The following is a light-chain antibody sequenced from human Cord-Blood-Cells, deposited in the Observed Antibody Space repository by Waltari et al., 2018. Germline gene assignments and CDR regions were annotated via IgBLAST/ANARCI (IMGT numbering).Light chain of an antibody. Sequence: QSALTQPASVSGSPGQSITISCTGPSSDVGGFTYVSWYQQHPGKAPNLMIYDVSNRPSWVSNRFSGSKSGNTASLTISGLQAEDEADYYCSSYTSSSTVFGGGTKLTVL. V-gene: IGLV2-14*01. CDR2: DVS. J-gene: IGLJ2*01. CDR1: SSDVGGFTY. CDR3: SSYTSSSTV.